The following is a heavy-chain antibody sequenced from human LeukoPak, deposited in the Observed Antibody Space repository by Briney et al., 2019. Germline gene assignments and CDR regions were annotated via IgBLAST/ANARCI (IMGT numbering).Heavy chain of an antibody. D-gene: IGHD3-10*01. CDR1: GGSISSSSYY. Sequence: PSETLSLTCTVSGGSISSSSYYWGWIRQPPGKGLEWIGSIYYSGSTYYNPSLKSRFTISVDTSKNQFSLKLSSVTAADTAVYYCARFGDGSGRGRDYWGQGTLVTVSS. V-gene: IGHV4-39*01. J-gene: IGHJ4*02. CDR2: IYYSGST. CDR3: ARFGDGSGRGRDY.